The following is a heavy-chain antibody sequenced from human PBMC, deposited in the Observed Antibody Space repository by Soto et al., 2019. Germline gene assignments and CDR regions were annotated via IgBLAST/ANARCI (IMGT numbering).Heavy chain of an antibody. V-gene: IGHV3-48*02. CDR2: ISGGGRPI. J-gene: IGHJ4*01. CDR1: GFTFSTFS. Sequence: EVQLVESGGGSVQPGGSLRLSCAASGFTFSTFSMNWVRQAPGRGLEWISYISGGGRPISYADSVKGRFTLSRDNAKNSLYLQMDSLTDEDTSVYYCARDLGWAFDSWGKGTLVTVSS. CDR3: ARDLGWAFDS. D-gene: IGHD6-19*01.